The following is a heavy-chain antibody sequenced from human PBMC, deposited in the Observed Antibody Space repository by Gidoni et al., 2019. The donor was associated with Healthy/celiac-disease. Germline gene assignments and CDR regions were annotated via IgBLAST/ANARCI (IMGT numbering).Heavy chain of an antibody. CDR3: ARLPLYCSGGSCYNLFDP. V-gene: IGHV5-51*03. J-gene: IGHJ5*02. CDR1: GYRFTGYG. Sequence: EVQLVQSGAAVKRPGESLKISGKGSGYRFTGYGVGWVRQMPGKGLGWMGIIDPGDSDTRYSPSFQGQVTISADKSISTAYLQWSSLKASDTAMYYCARLPLYCSGGSCYNLFDPWGQGTLVTVSS. CDR2: IDPGDSDT. D-gene: IGHD2-15*01.